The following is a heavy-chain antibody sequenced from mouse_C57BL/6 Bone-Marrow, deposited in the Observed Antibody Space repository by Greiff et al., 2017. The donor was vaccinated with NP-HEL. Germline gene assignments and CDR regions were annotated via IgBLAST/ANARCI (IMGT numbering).Heavy chain of an antibody. CDR1: GYSFTSYY. Sequence: VQLQQSGPELVKPGASVKISCKASGYSFTSYYIHWVKQRPGQGLEWIGWIYPGSGNTKYNEKFKGKATLTADTSSRTAYMQLSSLTSEDSAVYYCSRLNYYGSSPWYFDVWGTGTTVTVSS. CDR2: IYPGSGNT. D-gene: IGHD1-1*01. J-gene: IGHJ1*03. V-gene: IGHV1-66*01. CDR3: SRLNYYGSSPWYFDV.